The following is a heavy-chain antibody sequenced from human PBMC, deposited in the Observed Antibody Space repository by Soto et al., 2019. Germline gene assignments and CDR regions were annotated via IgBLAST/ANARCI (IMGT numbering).Heavy chain of an antibody. J-gene: IGHJ4*02. CDR1: GYTFTSYD. CDR3: ARDLLYDYVWGSYRYIVNYFDY. CDR2: MNPNSGNT. D-gene: IGHD3-16*02. V-gene: IGHV1-8*01. Sequence: ASVKVSCKASGYTFTSYDINWVRQATGQGLEWMGWMNPNSGNTDYAQKFQGRVTMTRDTSISTAYMELSRLRSDDTAVYYCARDLLYDYVWGSYRYIVNYFDYWGQGTLVTVSS.